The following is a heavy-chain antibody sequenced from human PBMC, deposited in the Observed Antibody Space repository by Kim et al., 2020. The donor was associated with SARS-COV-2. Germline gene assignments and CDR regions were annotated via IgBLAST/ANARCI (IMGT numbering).Heavy chain of an antibody. V-gene: IGHV1-69*13. J-gene: IGHJ6*02. CDR1: GGTFSSYA. D-gene: IGHD3-10*01. Sequence: SVKVSCKASGGTFSSYAISWVRQAPGQGLEWMGGIIPIFGTANYAQKFQGRVTITADESTSTAYMELSSLRSEDTAVYYCARVEGNVYYYYGMDVWGQGTTVTVSS. CDR2: IIPIFGTA. CDR3: ARVEGNVYYYYGMDV.